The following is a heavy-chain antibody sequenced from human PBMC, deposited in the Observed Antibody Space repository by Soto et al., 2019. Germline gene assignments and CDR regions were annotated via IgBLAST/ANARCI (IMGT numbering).Heavy chain of an antibody. Sequence: LRLSCAASGFTFGSYWMSWVRQAPGKGLEWVANIKQDGTEKYYVDSVKGRFTISGDNAKNSLYLQMNSLRAEDTAVYYCARFATSPFDYWYFDLWGRGALVTVSS. D-gene: IGHD2-2*01. CDR2: IKQDGTEK. V-gene: IGHV3-7*03. CDR3: ARFATSPFDYWYFDL. J-gene: IGHJ2*01. CDR1: GFTFGSYW.